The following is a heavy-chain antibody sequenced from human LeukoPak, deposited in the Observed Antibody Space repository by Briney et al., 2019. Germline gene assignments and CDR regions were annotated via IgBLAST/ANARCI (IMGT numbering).Heavy chain of an antibody. Sequence: PGRSLRLSFAASGFTFSDYYMSWIRQAPGPGLDWVSYISSSGSTIYYADSVKGRFTISRDNAKNSLYLQMNSLRAEDTAVYYCARVTNWNYVFWFDPWGQGTLVTVSS. D-gene: IGHD1-7*01. CDR2: ISSSGSTI. CDR1: GFTFSDYY. J-gene: IGHJ5*02. V-gene: IGHV3-11*01. CDR3: ARVTNWNYVFWFDP.